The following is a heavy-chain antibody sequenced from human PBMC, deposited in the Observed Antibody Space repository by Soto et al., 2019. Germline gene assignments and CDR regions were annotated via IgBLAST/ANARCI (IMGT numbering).Heavy chain of an antibody. Sequence: PGGSLRLSCATSGFTFSDHYMTWIRQAPGKGLEWVSYISQSGTTIYYADSVKGRFTVSRDNAHNSLYLQMNSLRAEDTAVYYCASDPYYYASYYWGQGTLVTVSS. J-gene: IGHJ4*02. CDR1: GFTFSDHY. CDR3: ASDPYYYASYY. CDR2: ISQSGTTI. D-gene: IGHD3-10*01. V-gene: IGHV3-11*01.